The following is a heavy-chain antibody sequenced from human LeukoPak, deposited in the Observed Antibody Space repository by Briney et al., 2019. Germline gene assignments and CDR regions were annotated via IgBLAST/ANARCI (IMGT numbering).Heavy chain of an antibody. V-gene: IGHV1-18*01. CDR1: GYTFTSYG. CDR2: ISAYNGNT. CDR3: ARWNTNWGKVDAFDI. D-gene: IGHD7-27*01. J-gene: IGHJ3*02. Sequence: GASVKVSCKASGYTFTSYGISWVRQAPGQGLEWMGWISAYNGNTNYAQKLQGRVAMTTDTSTSTAYMELSSLRSEDTAVYYCARWNTNWGKVDAFDIWGQGTMVTVSS.